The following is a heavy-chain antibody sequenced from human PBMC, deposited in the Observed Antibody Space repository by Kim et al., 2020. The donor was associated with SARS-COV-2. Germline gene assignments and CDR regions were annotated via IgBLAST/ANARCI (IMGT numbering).Heavy chain of an antibody. CDR2: IKQDGSEK. V-gene: IGHV3-7*01. J-gene: IGHJ5*02. Sequence: GGSLRLSCAASGFTFSSYWMSWVRQAPGKGLEWVANIKQDGSEKYYVDSVKGRFTISRDNAKNSLYLQMNSLRAEDTAVYYCAREGDEYYDVWSGYYRKGWFDPWGQGTLVTVSS. D-gene: IGHD3-3*01. CDR1: GFTFSSYW. CDR3: AREGDEYYDVWSGYYRKGWFDP.